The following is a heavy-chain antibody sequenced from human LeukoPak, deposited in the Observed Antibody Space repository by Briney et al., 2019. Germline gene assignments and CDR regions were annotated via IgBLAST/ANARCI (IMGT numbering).Heavy chain of an antibody. D-gene: IGHD5-18*01. Sequence: GASVKVSCKASGYTLTSYGISWVRQGPGQGLEWMGWISVYNGNTNYAQKLQGRVTMTTDASTSTAYMELRSLGSDDTAVYYCARDGGYGRRYYHHYGMEVWGQGTTVTVSS. CDR3: ARDGGYGRRYYHHYGMEV. CDR1: GYTLTSYG. CDR2: ISVYNGNT. J-gene: IGHJ6*02. V-gene: IGHV1-18*01.